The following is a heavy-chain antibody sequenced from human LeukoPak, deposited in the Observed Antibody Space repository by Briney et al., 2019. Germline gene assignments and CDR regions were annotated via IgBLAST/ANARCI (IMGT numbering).Heavy chain of an antibody. V-gene: IGHV3-23*01. CDR1: GFTFSNSP. CDR3: AKGYGLLGY. Sequence: GGSLRLSCAASGFTFSNSPMTWVRQAPGKGLEWVSAISTSGSDTIYTDSVKDRFTISRDNSKNTLYLQMNSLRAEDTAVYYCAKGYGLLGYWGQGTLVTVSS. J-gene: IGHJ4*02. CDR2: ISTSGSDT. D-gene: IGHD4-17*01.